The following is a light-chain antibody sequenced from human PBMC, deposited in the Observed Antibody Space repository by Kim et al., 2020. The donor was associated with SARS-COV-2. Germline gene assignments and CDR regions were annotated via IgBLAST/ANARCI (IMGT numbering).Light chain of an antibody. CDR1: QTVLYNSNNTNY. V-gene: IGKV4-1*01. CDR2: WAS. J-gene: IGKJ2*03. CDR3: QQYYSTPPS. Sequence: DIVMTQSPDSLAVSLGERATLNCKSSQTVLYNSNNTNYLAWYQQKPGQAPKLLIYWASIRESGVPDRFSGSGSETDFTLTISSLQAEDVAVYYCQQYYSTPPSFGQGTKLEIK.